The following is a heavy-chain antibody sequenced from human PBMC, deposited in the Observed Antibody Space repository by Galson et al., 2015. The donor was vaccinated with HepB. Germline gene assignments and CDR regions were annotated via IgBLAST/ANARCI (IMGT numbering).Heavy chain of an antibody. CDR3: ARPRNSSSWLGLSY. J-gene: IGHJ4*02. D-gene: IGHD6-13*01. V-gene: IGHV1-2*02. CDR1: GYTFTGYY. Sequence: SVKVSCKASGYTFTGYYMHWVRQAPGQGLEWMGWINPNSGGTNYAQKFQGRVTMTRDTSISTAYMELSRLRSDDTAVYYCARPRNSSSWLGLSYWGQGTLVTVSS. CDR2: INPNSGGT.